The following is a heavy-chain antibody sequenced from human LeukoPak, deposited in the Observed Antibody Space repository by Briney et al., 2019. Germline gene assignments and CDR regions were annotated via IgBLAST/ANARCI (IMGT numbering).Heavy chain of an antibody. CDR1: GDSIFSTTYY. D-gene: IGHD3-9*01. Sequence: SETLSLTCTVSGDSIFSTTYYWGWIRQPPGKGLEWIGSIFHSGSTYYNPSLRSRVTISVDTSKNQLSLRLRSVTAADTAVYYCARLRYFDWFGFDYWGQGTLVTVSS. CDR2: IFHSGST. CDR3: ARLRYFDWFGFDY. V-gene: IGHV4-39*01. J-gene: IGHJ4*02.